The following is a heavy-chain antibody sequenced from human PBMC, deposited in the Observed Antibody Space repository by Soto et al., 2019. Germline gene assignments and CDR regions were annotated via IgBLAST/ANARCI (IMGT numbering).Heavy chain of an antibody. D-gene: IGHD1-1*01. J-gene: IGHJ4*02. CDR2: ISAHNGNT. CDR3: ARGGYGDY. Sequence: QVHLVQSGAEGKKPGASVKVSCKGSGYGFTTYGITWVRQAPGQGLEWMAWISAHNGNTNYAQKLQGRVTVTRATSTSTAYMKLRSLRSDDTAVYYCARGGYGDYWGQGARVTVSS. CDR1: GYGFTTYG. V-gene: IGHV1-18*01.